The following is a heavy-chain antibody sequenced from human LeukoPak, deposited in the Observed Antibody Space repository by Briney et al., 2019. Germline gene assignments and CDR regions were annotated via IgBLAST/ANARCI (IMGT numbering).Heavy chain of an antibody. J-gene: IGHJ4*02. CDR1: GFTFNTYW. D-gene: IGHD2-2*01. Sequence: GGSLRLSCAASGFTFNTYWMSWVRQAPGKGLEWVANIKQDGSEKYYVDSVKGRFTISRDNAKNSLYLQMNSLRAEDTAVYYCAKDLHTSHCCLPFDYWGQGTLVTVSS. V-gene: IGHV3-7*03. CDR2: IKQDGSEK. CDR3: AKDLHTSHCCLPFDY.